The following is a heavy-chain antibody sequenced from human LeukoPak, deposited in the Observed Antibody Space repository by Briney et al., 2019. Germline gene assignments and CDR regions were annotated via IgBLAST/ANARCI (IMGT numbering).Heavy chain of an antibody. Sequence: GASVKVSCKPSGYTFTNHYMHWVRQAPGQGLEWMGIINPSGGSTSYAQKFQGRVTMTRNTSISTAYMELSSLSSEDTAVYSCSRGPCCISTSCPYYFDYWGQGTLVTVSS. CDR2: INPSGGST. J-gene: IGHJ4*02. CDR1: GYTFTNHY. CDR3: SRGPCCISTSCPYYFDY. D-gene: IGHD2-2*01. V-gene: IGHV1-46*01.